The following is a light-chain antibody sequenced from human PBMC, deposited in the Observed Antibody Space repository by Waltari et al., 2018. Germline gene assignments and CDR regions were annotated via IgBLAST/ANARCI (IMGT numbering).Light chain of an antibody. J-gene: IGLJ2*01. V-gene: IGLV3-19*01. Sequence: SSDLTQDPAVSVALGQQVRITCQGDSLRRYSASWYQQRPGQAPILVLYGQNDRPSGIPDRFSGSTSGNTASLTITGAQAEDEADYYCHSRDTSSTRFFGGGTRLTV. CDR1: SLRRYS. CDR3: HSRDTSSTRF. CDR2: GQN.